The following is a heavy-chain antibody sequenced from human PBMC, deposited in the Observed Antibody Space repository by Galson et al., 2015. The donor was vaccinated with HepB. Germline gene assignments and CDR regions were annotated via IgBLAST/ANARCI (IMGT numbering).Heavy chain of an antibody. CDR1: GFTVSSNY. CDR2: IYSDGST. CDR3: ARVHLWSGGDAFDI. V-gene: IGHV3-66*02. D-gene: IGHD3-10*02. Sequence: SLRLSCAASGFTVSSNYMSWVRQAPGKGLEWVSIIYSDGSTYYPASVKGRFTMSRDISKNTLYLQMNSLRVEDSAVYYCARVHLWSGGDAFDIWGQGAMVTVSS. J-gene: IGHJ3*02.